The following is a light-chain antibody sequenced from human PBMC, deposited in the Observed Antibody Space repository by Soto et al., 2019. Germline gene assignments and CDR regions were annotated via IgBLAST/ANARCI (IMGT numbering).Light chain of an antibody. J-gene: IGKJ5*01. CDR1: ESVSSN. V-gene: IGKV3-15*01. CDR3: QQYNNWPPSII. Sequence: VMTQSPAPLSVSPGERATLSCRASESVSSNLAWYQQRPGQAPRLLIYGASTRATDTPVRFRGSGSGTEFTLTISSLQSEDFAVYYCQQYNNWPPSIIFGQGTRLEIK. CDR2: GAS.